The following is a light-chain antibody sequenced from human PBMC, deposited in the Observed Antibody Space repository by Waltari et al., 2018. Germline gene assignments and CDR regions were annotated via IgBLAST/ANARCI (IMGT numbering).Light chain of an antibody. J-gene: IGLJ3*02. Sequence: QSALTQPASVSGSPGQSITISCTGSSGDIGTYHLYHWYQPPPGTAPRLLIHDATKRPSGISSRFSGSKSGNTASLTISGLQAEDEADYFCGSYAGGTSWVFGGGTQVTVL. CDR2: DAT. CDR1: SGDIGTYHL. CDR3: GSYAGGTSWV. V-gene: IGLV2-23*01.